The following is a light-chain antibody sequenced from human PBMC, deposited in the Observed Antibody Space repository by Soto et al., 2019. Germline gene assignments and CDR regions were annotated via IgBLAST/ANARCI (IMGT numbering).Light chain of an antibody. CDR1: QSVSSTY. V-gene: IGKV3-20*01. Sequence: EIVLTQSPGTLSLSPGERATLSCRARQSVSSTYLAWYQQKPGQAPRLLIYGASTRATGIPDRFSGSGSGTDFTLTISRLEPEDFAVYYCEYYGSSITFGGGTKVDIK. CDR3: EYYGSSIT. J-gene: IGKJ4*01. CDR2: GAS.